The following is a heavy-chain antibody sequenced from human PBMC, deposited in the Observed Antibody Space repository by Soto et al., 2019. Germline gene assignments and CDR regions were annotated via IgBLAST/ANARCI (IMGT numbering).Heavy chain of an antibody. CDR3: ARESHYYDSSGYQAEYFQH. V-gene: IGHV4-61*01. J-gene: IGHJ1*01. CDR1: GGSVSSGSYY. CDR2: IYYSGST. D-gene: IGHD3-22*01. Sequence: SSETLSLTCTVSGGSVSSGSYYWSWIRQPPGKGLEWIGYIYYSGSTNYNPSLKSRVTISVDTSKNQFSLKLSSVTAADTAVYYCARESHYYDSSGYQAEYFQHWGQGTLVTVYS.